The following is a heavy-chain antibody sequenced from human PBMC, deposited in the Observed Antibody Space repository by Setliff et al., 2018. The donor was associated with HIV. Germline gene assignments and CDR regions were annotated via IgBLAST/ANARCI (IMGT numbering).Heavy chain of an antibody. CDR1: GGSISGNA. Sequence: ASETLSLTCSVSGGSISGNAWSWIRQPPGKGLEWIGYSSTSGSTNYNPSLKSRVTISLDTSKNQFPLKLSSVAAADTAVYYCARHFWPYYYDSSGYPYYYYYMDVWGKGTTVTVSS. J-gene: IGHJ6*03. CDR2: SSTSGST. V-gene: IGHV4-59*08. CDR3: ARHFWPYYYDSSGYPYYYYYMDV. D-gene: IGHD3-22*01.